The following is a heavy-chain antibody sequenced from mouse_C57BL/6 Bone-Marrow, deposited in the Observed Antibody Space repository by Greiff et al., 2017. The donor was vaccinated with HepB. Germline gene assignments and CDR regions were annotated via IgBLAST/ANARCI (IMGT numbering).Heavy chain of an antibody. CDR2: ISSGGSYT. V-gene: IGHV5-6*02. CDR3: ARALTGTGGYYFDY. D-gene: IGHD4-1*01. J-gene: IGHJ2*01. CDR1: GFTFSSYG. Sequence: EVMLVESGGDLVKPGGSLKLSCAASGFTFSSYGMSWVRQTPDKRLEWVATISSGGSYTYYPDSVKGRFTISRDNAKNTLYLQMSSLKSEDTAMYYCARALTGTGGYYFDYWGQGTTLTVSS.